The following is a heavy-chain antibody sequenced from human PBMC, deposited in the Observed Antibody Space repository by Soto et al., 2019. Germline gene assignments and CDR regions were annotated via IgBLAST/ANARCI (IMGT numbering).Heavy chain of an antibody. CDR1: GGSISSDGYY. V-gene: IGHV4-31*03. Sequence: QVQLQESGPGLVKPSQSLSLICTVSGGSISSDGYYWSWIRQHPGKGLEWISYIYFTGSTYHNPSLKSRVTISLYTSRNQFCLRVRSVTAAETAMYYWARAPIGHYDSTSYYYPNYFDSWGQGTLVTVSS. CDR3: ARAPIGHYDSTSYYYPNYFDS. D-gene: IGHD3-22*01. CDR2: IYFTGST. J-gene: IGHJ4*02.